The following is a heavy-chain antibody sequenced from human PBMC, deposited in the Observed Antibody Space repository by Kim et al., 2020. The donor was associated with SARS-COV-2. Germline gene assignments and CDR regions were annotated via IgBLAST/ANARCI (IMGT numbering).Heavy chain of an antibody. D-gene: IGHD3-22*01. J-gene: IGHJ4*02. V-gene: IGHV3-21*01. Sequence: SVKGRFTISRDNAKNSLYLQMNSLRAEDTAVYYCARYYYDSSGYHASADYWGQGTLVTVSS. CDR3: ARYYYDSSGYHASADY.